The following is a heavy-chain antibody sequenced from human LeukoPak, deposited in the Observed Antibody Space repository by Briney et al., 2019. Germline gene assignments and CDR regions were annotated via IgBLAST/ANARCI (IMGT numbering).Heavy chain of an antibody. CDR1: GGTFSSYT. CDR2: IIPILGIA. D-gene: IGHD3-16*01. J-gene: IGHJ5*02. V-gene: IGHV1-69*02. Sequence: SVKVSCKASGGTFSSYTISWVRQAPGQGLEWMGWIIPILGIANYAQKFQGRVTITADKSTSTAYMELSSLRSEDTAVYYCARAPTFLGGFDPWGQGTLVTVSS. CDR3: ARAPTFLGGFDP.